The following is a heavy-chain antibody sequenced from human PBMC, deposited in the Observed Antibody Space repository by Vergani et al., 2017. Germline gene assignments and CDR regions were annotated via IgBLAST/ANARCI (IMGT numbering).Heavy chain of an antibody. Sequence: QVQLVESGGGVVQPGRSLRLSCAASGFTFSSYGMHWVRQAPGKGLEWVAVIWYDGSNKYYADSVKGRFTISRDNSKNTLYLQMNSLRAEDTAVYYCARVPVYANTFDIWGQGTMVTVSS. CDR1: GFTFSSYG. CDR2: IWYDGSNK. D-gene: IGHD2-8*01. J-gene: IGHJ3*02. V-gene: IGHV3-33*01. CDR3: ARVPVYANTFDI.